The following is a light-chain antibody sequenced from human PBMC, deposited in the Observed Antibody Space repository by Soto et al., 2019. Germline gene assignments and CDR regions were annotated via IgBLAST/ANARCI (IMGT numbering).Light chain of an antibody. CDR3: QQYNNWPMYT. J-gene: IGKJ2*01. V-gene: IGKV3-15*01. CDR2: DAS. CDR1: QSVSSN. Sequence: EIVMTQSPATLFVSPGETATLSCRASQSVSSNLAWYQQKPGHAPRLLIYDASTRATGIPARFSGSGSGTEFTLTISSLQSEDFAVYYCQQYNNWPMYTFGQGTKLEIK.